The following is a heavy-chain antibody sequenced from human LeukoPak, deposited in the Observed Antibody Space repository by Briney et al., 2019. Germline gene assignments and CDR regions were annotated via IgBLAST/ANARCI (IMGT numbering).Heavy chain of an antibody. Sequence: GGSLRLSCAASGFTVGSNTMSWVRQAPGKGLEWVSIIYSGGSTSYADSVKGRFTISRDNSKDTLYLQMNSLRTEDTAVYYCARGGSYFDISGYYFYWGQGTLVTVSS. V-gene: IGHV3-66*01. CDR2: IYSGGST. J-gene: IGHJ4*02. D-gene: IGHD3-22*01. CDR3: ARGGSYFDISGYYFY. CDR1: GFTVGSNT.